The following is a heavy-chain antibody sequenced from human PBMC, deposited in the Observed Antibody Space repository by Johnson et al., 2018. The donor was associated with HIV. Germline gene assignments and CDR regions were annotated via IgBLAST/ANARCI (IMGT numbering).Heavy chain of an antibody. V-gene: IGHV3-30*04. J-gene: IGHJ3*02. CDR3: AGEGSCYSCGAFDI. CDR2: ISYDGSNK. D-gene: IGHD2-15*01. Sequence: VQVVESGGGVVQPGRSLRLSCAASGFTFSSYAMHWVRQAPGKGLEWVAVISYDGSNKYYADSVKGRFTISRDNSKNTLYLQMNSRRAEDTAVDYCAGEGSCYSCGAFDIWGQGTMVTVSS. CDR1: GFTFSSYA.